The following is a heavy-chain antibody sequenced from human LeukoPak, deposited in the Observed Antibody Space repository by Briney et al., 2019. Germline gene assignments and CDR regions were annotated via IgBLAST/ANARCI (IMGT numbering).Heavy chain of an antibody. CDR1: GGSISSGDYY. J-gene: IGHJ6*04. CDR2: IYYSGST. CDR3: ARDGYYYYGMDV. V-gene: IGHV4-30-4*01. Sequence: SQTLSLTCTVSGGSISSGDYYWSWIRQPPGKGLEWIGYIYYSGSTYYNPSLESRVTISVDTSKNQFSLKLSSVTAADTAVYYCARDGYYYYGMDVWGKGTTVTVSS.